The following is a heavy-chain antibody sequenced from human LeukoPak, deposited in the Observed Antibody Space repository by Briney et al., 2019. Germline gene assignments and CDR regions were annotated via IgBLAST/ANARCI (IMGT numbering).Heavy chain of an antibody. Sequence: PGGSLRLYCAAYGFTFSDHYMDWVRQAPGKGLEWVAVISYDGSNKYYADSVKGRFTISSDNSKTTLYLQMNSLRAEDTAVYYCARDLIGRYTFDYCGQGSLVTASS. V-gene: IGHV3-30*03. CDR1: GFTFSDHY. J-gene: IGHJ4*02. D-gene: IGHD3-10*01. CDR3: ARDLIGRYTFDY. CDR2: ISYDGSNK.